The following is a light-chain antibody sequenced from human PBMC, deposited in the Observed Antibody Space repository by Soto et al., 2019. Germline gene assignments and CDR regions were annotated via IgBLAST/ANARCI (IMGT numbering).Light chain of an antibody. CDR2: DAS. CDR3: HHYTRA. V-gene: IGKV1-5*01. CDR1: QTISNW. J-gene: IGKJ1*01. Sequence: DIQMTQSPSTLSASVGERVTITCRASQTISNWLAWYQVKPGKAPKLLMHDASTLESGVPSRFSGSASGTEFTLTIASLQPDDFATYYCHHYTRAFGQGTKVDNK.